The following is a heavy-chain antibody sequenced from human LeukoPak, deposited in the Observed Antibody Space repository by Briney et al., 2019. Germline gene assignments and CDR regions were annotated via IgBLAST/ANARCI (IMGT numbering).Heavy chain of an antibody. V-gene: IGHV1-69*05. D-gene: IGHD3-10*01. CDR1: GGTFSSYA. J-gene: IGHJ3*02. Sequence: SVKVSCKASGGTFSSYAISWVRQAPGQGLEWMGGIIPIFGTANYAQKFQGRVTITTDESTSTAYMELSSLRSEDTAVYYCARGSSYYYGSGSPDAFDIWGQGTMVTVSS. CDR3: ARGSSYYYGSGSPDAFDI. CDR2: IIPIFGTA.